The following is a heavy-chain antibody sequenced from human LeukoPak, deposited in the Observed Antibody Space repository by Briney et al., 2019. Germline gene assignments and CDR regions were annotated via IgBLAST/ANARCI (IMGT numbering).Heavy chain of an antibody. CDR1: GFTFSSYY. D-gene: IGHD4-11*01. CDR3: ARERTVTRSDIDY. J-gene: IGHJ4*02. CDR2: IKQDGSET. Sequence: HAGESLRLSCAASGFTFSSYYMSWVRQAPGKGLEWVANIKQDGSETYYVDSVKGRFSISRDNAKNSLYLQMNSLRAEDTAVYYCARERTVTRSDIDYWGQGTLVTVSS. V-gene: IGHV3-7*05.